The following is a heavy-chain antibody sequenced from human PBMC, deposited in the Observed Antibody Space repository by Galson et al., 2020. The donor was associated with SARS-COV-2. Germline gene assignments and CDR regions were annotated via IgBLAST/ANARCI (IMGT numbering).Heavy chain of an antibody. D-gene: IGHD5-18*01. Sequence: SETLSLTCTVSGGSISSGSYYWSWIRQPPGKGLEWIGYIYYSGSTNYNPSLKSRVTISVDTSKNQFSLKLSSVTAADTAVYYCARAPLEGASYRQLAYYFDYWGQGTLVTVSS. V-gene: IGHV4-61*01. CDR1: GGSISSGSYY. CDR2: IYYSGST. J-gene: IGHJ4*02. CDR3: ARAPLEGASYRQLAYYFDY.